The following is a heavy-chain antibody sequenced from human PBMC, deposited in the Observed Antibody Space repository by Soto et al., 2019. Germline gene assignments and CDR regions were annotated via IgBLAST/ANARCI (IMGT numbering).Heavy chain of an antibody. Sequence: QVQLVQSGAEVKMPGSSVKVSYKASGGTFSTYAINWVRQAPGQGLEWMGGVIPIFGTAHYAQMFQGRVTITADESTTTAYMELSNLRSADTAVYFCAREPTGYASTHFDSWGQGTLVTVSS. CDR1: GGTFSTYA. V-gene: IGHV1-69*01. CDR2: VIPIFGTA. CDR3: AREPTGYASTHFDS. D-gene: IGHD2-15*01. J-gene: IGHJ4*02.